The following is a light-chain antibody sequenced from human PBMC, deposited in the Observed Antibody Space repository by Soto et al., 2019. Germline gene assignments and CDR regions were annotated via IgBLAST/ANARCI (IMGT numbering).Light chain of an antibody. CDR1: QSVDND. CDR3: QQYNNWPRT. Sequence: EIVMTQSPATLSVSPWDRATLSCRASQSVDNDLAWYQQKPGQPPRLLIYDASTRATGIPARFSGSQSGTEFTLTISSLLSEDFAVYYCQQYNNWPRTFGQGTKVDIK. J-gene: IGKJ1*01. V-gene: IGKV3D-15*01. CDR2: DAS.